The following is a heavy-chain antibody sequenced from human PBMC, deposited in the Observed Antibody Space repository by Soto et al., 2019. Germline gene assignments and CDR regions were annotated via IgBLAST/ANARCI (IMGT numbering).Heavy chain of an antibody. CDR3: ARELRYCSSTSCYPNWFDP. J-gene: IGHJ5*02. CDR1: GGSISGGAYY. Sequence: SEPLSLTCTVSGGSISGGAYYWSWSRQHPGKGLEWIGYIYYSGSTYYNPSRKSRVTISVDTSKNQFSLKLSSVTAADTAVYYCARELRYCSSTSCYPNWFDPWGQGTLVTVSS. D-gene: IGHD2-2*01. CDR2: IYYSGST. V-gene: IGHV4-31*03.